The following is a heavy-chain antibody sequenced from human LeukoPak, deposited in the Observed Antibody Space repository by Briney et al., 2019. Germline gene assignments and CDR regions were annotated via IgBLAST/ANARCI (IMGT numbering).Heavy chain of an antibody. CDR1: GGSFSGYY. Sequence: SETLSLTCAVYGGSFSGYYWSWIRQPPGKGLEWIGEINHSGSTNYNPSLKSRVTISVDTSKNQFSLKLSSVTAADTAVYYCATPGIAAAGTVGWFDPWARELWSPSPQ. CDR2: INHSGST. J-gene: IGHJ5*02. V-gene: IGHV4-34*01. CDR3: ATPGIAAAGTVGWFDP. D-gene: IGHD6-13*01.